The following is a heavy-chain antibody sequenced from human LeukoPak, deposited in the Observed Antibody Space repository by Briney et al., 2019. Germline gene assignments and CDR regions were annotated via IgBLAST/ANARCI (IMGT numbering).Heavy chain of an antibody. J-gene: IGHJ4*02. D-gene: IGHD1-26*01. Sequence: SETLSLTCTVSGGSISSYYWSWIRQPPGKGLEWIGYIYYTGNTNYNPSLKSRLTISVDTSKNQFSLKLTSVTAADTAVYYCARQPYMLGAYYFDYWGQGTLVTVSS. V-gene: IGHV4-59*01. CDR1: GGSISSYY. CDR3: ARQPYMLGAYYFDY. CDR2: IYYTGNT.